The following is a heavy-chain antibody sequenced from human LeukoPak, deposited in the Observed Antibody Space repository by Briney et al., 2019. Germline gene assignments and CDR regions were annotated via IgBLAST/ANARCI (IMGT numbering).Heavy chain of an antibody. CDR2: IRYDGSNK. D-gene: IGHD6-13*01. V-gene: IGHV3-30*02. Sequence: GGSLRLSCAASGFTFSSYSMHWVRQAPGKGLEWVALIRYDGSNKYYADSVKGRFTISRDNSKNTLYLQMNSLRAEDTAVYYCAKGGSSWSEGLYYFDSWGQGTLVTVSS. CDR3: AKGGSSWSEGLYYFDS. CDR1: GFTFSSYS. J-gene: IGHJ4*02.